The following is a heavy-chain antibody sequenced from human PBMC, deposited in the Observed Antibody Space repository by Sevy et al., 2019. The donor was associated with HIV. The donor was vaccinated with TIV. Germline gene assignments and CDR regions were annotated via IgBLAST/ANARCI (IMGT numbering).Heavy chain of an antibody. V-gene: IGHV3-30*18. CDR2: ISYDGSNK. D-gene: IGHD5-18*01. J-gene: IGHJ4*02. CDR3: AKDVIQLWEGGDFDY. Sequence: GGSLRLSCAASGFTFSSYGMHWVRQAPGKGLEWVAVISYDGSNKYYADSVKGRFTISRDNSKNTLYLEMNSLRAEDTALCYCAKDVIQLWEGGDFDYWGQGTLVTVSS. CDR1: GFTFSSYG.